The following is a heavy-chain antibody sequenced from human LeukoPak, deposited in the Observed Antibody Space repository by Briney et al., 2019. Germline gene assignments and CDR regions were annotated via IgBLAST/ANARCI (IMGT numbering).Heavy chain of an antibody. CDR3: ASHSYGYNH. V-gene: IGHV3-7*01. CDR1: GFTFSSYW. CDR2: IKQDGSEK. D-gene: IGHD3-16*01. J-gene: IGHJ5*02. Sequence: GGSLRLSCAASGFTFSSYWMSWVRQAPGKGLEWVANIKQDGSEKNYVDSVRGRFTIFRDNARNSLYLQMNSLRAEDTAVYYCASHSYGYNHWGQGTLVIVSS.